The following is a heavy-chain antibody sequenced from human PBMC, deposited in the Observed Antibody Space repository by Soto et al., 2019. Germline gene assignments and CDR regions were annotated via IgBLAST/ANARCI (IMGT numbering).Heavy chain of an antibody. CDR1: GYTSVTYG. D-gene: IGHD3-10*01. Sequence: VTVSCSAAGYTSVTYGFSWLGRAPRQEVVWLGWISSYNGNTYYAHTLQGRVTITTDKSNNTAYMELRSLRSDDTAIYYCATVGGALGDMDDWGQGTMVTVSS. CDR2: ISSYNGNT. J-gene: IGHJ4*02. CDR3: ATVGGALGDMDD. V-gene: IGHV1-18*01.